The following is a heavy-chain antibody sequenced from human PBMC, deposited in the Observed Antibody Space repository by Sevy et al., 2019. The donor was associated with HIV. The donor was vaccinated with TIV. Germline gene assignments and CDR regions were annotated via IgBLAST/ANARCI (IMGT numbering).Heavy chain of an antibody. CDR1: GFTFSSYA. CDR3: AKGSTAPSTFDY. D-gene: IGHD1-1*01. V-gene: IGHV3-23*01. CDR2: ISGSGGST. J-gene: IGHJ4*02. Sequence: GGSLRLSWAASGFTFSSYAMSWVRQAPGKGLEWVSAISGSGGSTYSADSVKGRFTISIGNSKNTPYLQMNSLIAEETAVYYCAKGSTAPSTFDYWGQGTLVTVSS.